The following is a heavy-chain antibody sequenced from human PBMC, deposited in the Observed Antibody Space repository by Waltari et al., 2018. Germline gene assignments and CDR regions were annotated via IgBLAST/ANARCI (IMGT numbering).Heavy chain of an antibody. CDR1: GGSFSGYY. CDR3: ARGGPFTIFGVVRLFDY. D-gene: IGHD3-3*01. Sequence: QVQLQQWGAGLLKPSETLSLTCAVYGGSFSGYYWSWIRQPPGKGLEWIGEINHSGSTNYNPSLKSRVTISVDTSKNQFSLKLSSVTAADTAVYYCARGGPFTIFGVVRLFDYWGQGTLVTVSS. V-gene: IGHV4-34*01. J-gene: IGHJ4*02. CDR2: INHSGST.